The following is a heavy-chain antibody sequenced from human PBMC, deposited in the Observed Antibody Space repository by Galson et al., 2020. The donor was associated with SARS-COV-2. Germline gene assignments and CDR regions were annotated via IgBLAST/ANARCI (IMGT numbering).Heavy chain of an antibody. CDR2: IYTSET. CDR1: GGSISSDTYY. V-gene: IGHV4-61*02. J-gene: IGHJ4*02. CDR3: AGGLSSGSHDY. Sequence: SETLSLTCSVSGGSISSDTYYWMWIRQPAGKGLEWIGSIYTSETNYTTSPKSRVATSVDTSKNQFSLRLNSVTAADTAVYFCAGGLSSGSHDYWGKGALVTVSS. D-gene: IGHD3-16*01.